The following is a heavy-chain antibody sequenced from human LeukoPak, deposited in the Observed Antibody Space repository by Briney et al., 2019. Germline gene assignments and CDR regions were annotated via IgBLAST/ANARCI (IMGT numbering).Heavy chain of an antibody. V-gene: IGHV3-30-3*01. D-gene: IGHD6-19*01. CDR3: ARRALADFDY. J-gene: IGHJ4*02. CDR2: ISYDGSNK. Sequence: GGSLRLSCAASGFTFSSYAMHWVRRAPGKGLEWVAVISYDGSNKYYADSVKGRFTISRDNSKNTLYLQMNSLRAEDTAVYYCARRALADFDYWGQGTLVTVSS. CDR1: GFTFSSYA.